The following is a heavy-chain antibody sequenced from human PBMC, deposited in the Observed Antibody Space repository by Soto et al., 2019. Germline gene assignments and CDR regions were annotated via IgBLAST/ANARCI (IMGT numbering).Heavy chain of an antibody. CDR2: IDGSGVTT. V-gene: IGHV3-23*01. D-gene: IGHD2-21*01. CDR1: GFTFSKYA. J-gene: IGHJ4*02. CDR3: LLGIAYYWDY. Sequence: EVQLLDSGGGLVQPGGSLTLACAASGFTFSKYAMSWLRQAPGKGLEWVSAIDGSGVTTYYADSVKGRFTISRDNSRNTLYLQMNSLRAEDTALYYCLLGIAYYWDYWGQGTLVTVSS.